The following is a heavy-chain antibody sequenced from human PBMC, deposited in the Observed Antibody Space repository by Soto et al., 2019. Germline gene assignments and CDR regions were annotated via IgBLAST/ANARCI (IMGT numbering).Heavy chain of an antibody. CDR2: IYYSGST. D-gene: IGHD3-22*01. Sequence: SETLSLTCTVSGGSISSGGYYWSWIRQHPGKGLEWIGYIYYSGSTYYNPSLKSRVTISVDTSKNQFSLKLSSVTAADTAVYYCARESAYYDSSGDALDIWGQGTMVTVSS. CDR1: GGSISSGGYY. J-gene: IGHJ3*02. CDR3: ARESAYYDSSGDALDI. V-gene: IGHV4-31*03.